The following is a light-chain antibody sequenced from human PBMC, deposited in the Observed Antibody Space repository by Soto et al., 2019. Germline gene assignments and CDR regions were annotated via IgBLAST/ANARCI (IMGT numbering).Light chain of an antibody. J-gene: IGKJ4*01. CDR2: DAS. CDR3: QQFDHLPLT. CDR1: QDIGDC. Sequence: DIEMTQSPASLSASVGDRVTITCQASQDIGDCINWYQQKRGKAPKLLIYDASTLQTGVPSRFSGNGAGTHCTCTMTNLQPEDVATDDCQQFDHLPLTFGGGTKVEI. V-gene: IGKV1-33*01.